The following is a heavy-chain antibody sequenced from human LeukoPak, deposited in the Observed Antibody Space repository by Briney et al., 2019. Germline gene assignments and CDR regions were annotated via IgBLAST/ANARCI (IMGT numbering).Heavy chain of an antibody. CDR3: ARDLVPSGWYGGHAFDI. J-gene: IGHJ3*02. D-gene: IGHD6-19*01. Sequence: PGGSLRLSCAASGFTFSSYSMNWVRQAPGKGLEWVSSISSSSSYIYYADSVKGRFTISRDNAKNSLYLQMNSLRAEDTAVYYCARDLVPSGWYGGHAFDIWGQGTMVTVSS. CDR1: GFTFSSYS. V-gene: IGHV3-21*01. CDR2: ISSSSSYI.